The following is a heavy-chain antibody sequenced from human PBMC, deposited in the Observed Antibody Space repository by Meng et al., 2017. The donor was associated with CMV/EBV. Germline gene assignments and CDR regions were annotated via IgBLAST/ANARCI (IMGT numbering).Heavy chain of an antibody. CDR3: AKDGGSGSYYKSSDSFYYYYGMDV. D-gene: IGHD3-10*01. Sequence: GGSLRLSCAASGLTFSSYAMSWVRQAPGKGLEWVSAISGSGGSTYYADSVKGRFTISRDNSKNTLYLQMNSLRAEDTAVYYCAKDGGSGSYYKSSDSFYYYYGMDVWGQGTTVTVSS. CDR1: GLTFSSYA. V-gene: IGHV3-23*01. CDR2: ISGSGGST. J-gene: IGHJ6*02.